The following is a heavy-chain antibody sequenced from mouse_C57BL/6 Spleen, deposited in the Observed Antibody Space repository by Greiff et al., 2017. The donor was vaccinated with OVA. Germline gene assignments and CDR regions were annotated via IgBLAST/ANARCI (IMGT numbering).Heavy chain of an antibody. J-gene: IGHJ2*01. Sequence: DVQLQESVAELVRPGASVKLSCTASGFNIKNTYMHWVKQRPEQGLEWIGRIDPANGNTKNAPKFQGKATITADTSSNTAYLQLSSLTSEDTAIYYCASNDYDEGNFDYWGQGTTLTVSS. D-gene: IGHD2-4*01. CDR2: IDPANGNT. V-gene: IGHV14-3*01. CDR1: GFNIKNTY. CDR3: ASNDYDEGNFDY.